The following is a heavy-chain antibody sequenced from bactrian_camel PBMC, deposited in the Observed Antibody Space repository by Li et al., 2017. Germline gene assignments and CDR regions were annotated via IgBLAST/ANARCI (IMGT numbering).Heavy chain of an antibody. CDR2: LAINGGT. J-gene: IGHJ4*01. CDR3: ATDAGWLTSSYNY. CDR1: GYTYSTYS. Sequence: HVQLVESGGGSVQAGGSLRLACTASGYTYSTYSYAWFRQAPGKEREGVAYLAINGGTDYTYAVAGRFTISKDNAKDTLYLQMNSLKSEDTALYYCATDAGWLTSSYNYWGQGTQVTVS. D-gene: IGHD6*01. V-gene: IGHV3S1*01.